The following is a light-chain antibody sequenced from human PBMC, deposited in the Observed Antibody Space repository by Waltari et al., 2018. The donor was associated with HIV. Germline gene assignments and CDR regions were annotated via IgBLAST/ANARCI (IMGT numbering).Light chain of an antibody. CDR2: EVS. J-gene: IGLJ2*01. CDR1: SSDVGGYTY. CDR3: SSYTSSSIPVV. Sequence: QSALAQPASVSGSPGQSIPISCTGTSSDVGGYTYVSRYQQHTGKAPKLIVYEVSNRPSGVSNRFSGSKSGNTASLTISGLQADDEGDYYCSSYTSSSIPVVIGGGTKLTVL. V-gene: IGLV2-14*01.